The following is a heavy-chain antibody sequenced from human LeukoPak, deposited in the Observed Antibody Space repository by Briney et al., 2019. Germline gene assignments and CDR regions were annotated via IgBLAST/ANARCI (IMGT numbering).Heavy chain of an antibody. Sequence: PGGSLRLSCAASGFTFSSYSMNWVRQAPGKGLEWVSYISSSSSTIYYADSVKGRFTISRDNAKNSLYLQMNSLRVEDTAVYYCAKYYCSSTSCYFDYWGQGTLVTVSS. CDR3: AKYYCSSTSCYFDY. J-gene: IGHJ4*02. V-gene: IGHV3-48*01. CDR1: GFTFSSYS. CDR2: ISSSSSTI. D-gene: IGHD2-2*01.